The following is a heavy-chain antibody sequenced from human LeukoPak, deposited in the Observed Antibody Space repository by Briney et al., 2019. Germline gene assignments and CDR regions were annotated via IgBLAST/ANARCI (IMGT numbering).Heavy chain of an antibody. CDR2: IKEDGSEK. D-gene: IGHD5-24*01. J-gene: IGHJ3*02. CDR1: GFTFSRYW. V-gene: IGHV3-7*01. CDR3: ARDIAMDGDRPWAFDI. Sequence: PGGSLRLSCAASGFTFSRYWMTWVRQGPGQGLGWVANIKEDGSEKEYVDSVKGRFTISRDNTKNSLYLQMNSLGVEDTALYYCARDIAMDGDRPWAFDIWGQGAMVSVSS.